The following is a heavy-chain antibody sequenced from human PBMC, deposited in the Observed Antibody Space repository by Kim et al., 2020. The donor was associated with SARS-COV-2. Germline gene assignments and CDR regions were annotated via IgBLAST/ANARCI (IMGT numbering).Heavy chain of an antibody. Sequence: GESLKISCKGSGYSFTSYWIGWVRQMPGKGLEWMGIIYPGDSDTRYSPSFQGQVTISADKSISTAYLQWSSLKASDTAMYYCARLETGGGVQLRTWFDPWGQGTLVTVSS. CDR1: GYSFTSYW. D-gene: IGHD5-18*01. CDR2: IYPGDSDT. V-gene: IGHV5-51*01. CDR3: ARLETGGGVQLRTWFDP. J-gene: IGHJ5*02.